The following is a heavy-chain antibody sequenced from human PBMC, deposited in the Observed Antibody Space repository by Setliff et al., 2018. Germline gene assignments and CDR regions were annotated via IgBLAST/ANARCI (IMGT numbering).Heavy chain of an antibody. CDR1: GGSFSGYY. J-gene: IGHJ4*02. CDR3: ARSFSRSEKFLLDY. Sequence: NPSETLSLTCAVYGGSFSGYYWSWIRQPPGKRLEWIGEILHSGNINYNPSLKSRVTISMDTSKNQFSLKVNSVTAADTAVYYCARSFSRSEKFLLDYWGQGALVTVSS. V-gene: IGHV4-34*12. CDR2: ILHSGNI. D-gene: IGHD2-15*01.